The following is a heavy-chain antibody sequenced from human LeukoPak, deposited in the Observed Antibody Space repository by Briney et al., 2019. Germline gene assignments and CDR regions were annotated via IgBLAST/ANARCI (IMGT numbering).Heavy chain of an antibody. J-gene: IGHJ4*02. V-gene: IGHV3-23*01. D-gene: IGHD3-22*01. CDR3: AKGSHSVLVVTE. CDR2: ISGSGGST. Sequence: GGSLRLSCAASGFTFSSYAMSGVRQAPGKGLEWVSAISGSGGSTYYADSMKGRFTISRDNSKNTLYLQMNSLRAEDTAVYYCAKGSHSVLVVTEWGQGTLVTVSS. CDR1: GFTFSSYA.